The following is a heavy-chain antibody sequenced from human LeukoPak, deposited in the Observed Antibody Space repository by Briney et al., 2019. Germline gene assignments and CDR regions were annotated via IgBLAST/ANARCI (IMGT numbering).Heavy chain of an antibody. V-gene: IGHV4-61*02. Sequence: PSETLSLTCTVSGVSISSGSYYWSWIRQPAGKGLEWIGRIYTSGSTDYDPSLKSRVTISVDTSKNQFSLELSSVTAADTAVYYCARGYSSRYNWFDPWGQGTLVTVSS. J-gene: IGHJ5*02. CDR1: GVSISSGSYY. CDR2: IYTSGST. D-gene: IGHD6-13*01. CDR3: ARGYSSRYNWFDP.